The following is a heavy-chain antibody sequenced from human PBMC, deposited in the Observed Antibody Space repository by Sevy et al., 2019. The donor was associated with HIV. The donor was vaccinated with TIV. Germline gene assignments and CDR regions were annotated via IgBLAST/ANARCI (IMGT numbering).Heavy chain of an antibody. Sequence: GGSLRLSCAASGFPFSSYEMIWVRQAPGKGLEWVSYISSSGTNKYYSDSVRGRFTISRDNAKNSVYLQMNSLRAEDTALYYCARDLPPSATTVAHFDYWGQGTLVTVSS. CDR2: ISSSGTNK. CDR1: GFPFSSYE. V-gene: IGHV3-48*03. CDR3: ARDLPPSATTVAHFDY. J-gene: IGHJ4*02. D-gene: IGHD4-17*01.